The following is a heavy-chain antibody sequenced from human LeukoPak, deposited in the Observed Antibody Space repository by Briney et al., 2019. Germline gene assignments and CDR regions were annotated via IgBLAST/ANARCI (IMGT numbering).Heavy chain of an antibody. D-gene: IGHD3-10*01. CDR2: INPNSGGT. Sequence: GASVKVSCKASGYTFAGYYMHWVRQAPGQGLEWMGWINPNSGGTNYAQKFQGRVTMTRDTSISTAYMELSRLRSDDTAVYYCARDYYGSGSYYIYWGQGTLVTVSS. V-gene: IGHV1-2*02. J-gene: IGHJ4*02. CDR3: ARDYYGSGSYYIY. CDR1: GYTFAGYY.